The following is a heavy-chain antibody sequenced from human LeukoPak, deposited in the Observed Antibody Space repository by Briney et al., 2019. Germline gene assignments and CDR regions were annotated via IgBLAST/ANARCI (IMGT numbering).Heavy chain of an antibody. D-gene: IGHD1-26*01. J-gene: IGHJ4*02. CDR2: IIPNLGIA. CDR3: ARDRRGSYSRGIDY. V-gene: IGHV1-69*04. CDR1: GGTFSSYA. Sequence: SVKVSCKASGGTFSSYAISWVRQAPGQGLEWMGRIIPNLGIANYAQKFQGRVTITADKSTSTAYMELSSLRSEDTAVYYCARDRRGSYSRGIDYWGQGILVTVSS.